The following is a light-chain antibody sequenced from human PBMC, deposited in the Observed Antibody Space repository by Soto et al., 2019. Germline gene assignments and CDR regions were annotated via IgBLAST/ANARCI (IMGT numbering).Light chain of an antibody. V-gene: IGKV1-39*01. J-gene: IGKJ2*02. CDR1: QSISSY. Sequence: DIQMTQSPSSLSASVGDRVTITCRASQSISSYLNWYQQKPGKAPKLLIYAASSLQSGVPSWFSGSGSGTDFTLTISSLQPEDFATYYCQQSYSTPRCTFGQGTKLEIK. CDR3: QQSYSTPRCT. CDR2: AAS.